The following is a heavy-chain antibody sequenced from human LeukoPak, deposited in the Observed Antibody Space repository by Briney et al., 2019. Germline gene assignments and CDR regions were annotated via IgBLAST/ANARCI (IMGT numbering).Heavy chain of an antibody. Sequence: GXXXLXXXXXXFXXXXXXXXXVXQAPGKGXXXVXAISSNGGSTYYADSVKGRFTISRDNSKNTLYLQMSSLRAEDTAVYYCVKAGRRGGAKSFDYWGQGTLVTVSS. CDR1: XFXXXXXX. V-gene: IGHV3-64D*06. J-gene: IGHJ4*02. CDR3: VKAGRRGGAKSFDY. CDR2: ISSNGGST. D-gene: IGHD2-15*01.